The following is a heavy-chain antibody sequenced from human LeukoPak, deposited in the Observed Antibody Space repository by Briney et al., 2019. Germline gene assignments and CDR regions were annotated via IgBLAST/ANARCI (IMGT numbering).Heavy chain of an antibody. V-gene: IGHV4-30-4*08. CDR1: GGSISSGDYY. J-gene: IGHJ3*02. Sequence: PSQTLSLTCTVSGGSISSGDYYWSWIRQPPGEGLVWIGYIYYSGSTYYNPALKSRVTISVDTSKNQFSLKLSSVTAADTAVYYCAREGIAAAGFGGDAFDIWGQGTMVTVSS. D-gene: IGHD6-13*01. CDR3: AREGIAAAGFGGDAFDI. CDR2: IYYSGST.